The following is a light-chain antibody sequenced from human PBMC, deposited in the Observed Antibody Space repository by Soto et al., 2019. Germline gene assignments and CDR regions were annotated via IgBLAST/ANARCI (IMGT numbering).Light chain of an antibody. CDR3: QQYGSSP. V-gene: IGKV3-20*01. CDR2: GAS. CDR1: QSVSSSY. J-gene: IGKJ1*01. Sequence: EIVLTQSPGTLSLSPGERATLSCRASQSVSSSYLAWYQQKPGQAPRLLIYGASSRATCIPDRFSGSGSGTDFTLTISRLEPEDFAVYYCQQYGSSPFGQGTKVDIK.